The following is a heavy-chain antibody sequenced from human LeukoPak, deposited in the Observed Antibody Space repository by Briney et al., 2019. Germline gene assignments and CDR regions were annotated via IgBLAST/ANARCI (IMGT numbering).Heavy chain of an antibody. J-gene: IGHJ6*02. CDR3: ARVAAACTFPYYYYYGMDV. D-gene: IGHD6-13*01. V-gene: IGHV3-30*04. CDR1: GFTFSSYA. Sequence: GGSLRLSCAASGFTFSSYAMHWVRQAPGKGLEWVAVISYDGSNKYYADSVKGRFTISRDNAKNTLYLQMNSLRAEDTAVYYCARVAAACTFPYYYYYGMDVWGQRTTVTVSS. CDR2: ISYDGSNK.